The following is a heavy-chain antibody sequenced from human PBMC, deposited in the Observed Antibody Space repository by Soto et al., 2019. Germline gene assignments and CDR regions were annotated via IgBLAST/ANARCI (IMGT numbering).Heavy chain of an antibody. D-gene: IGHD1-1*01. CDR2: IIPIFGTA. J-gene: IGHJ6*02. Sequence: SVKVSCKASGGTFSSYAISWVRQAPGQGLEWMGGIIPIFGTANYAQKFQGRITITADESTSTAYMELSSLRSEDTAVYYCARELELTHYYYGMDVWGQGTTVTVSS. CDR1: GGTFSSYA. V-gene: IGHV1-69*13. CDR3: ARELELTHYYYGMDV.